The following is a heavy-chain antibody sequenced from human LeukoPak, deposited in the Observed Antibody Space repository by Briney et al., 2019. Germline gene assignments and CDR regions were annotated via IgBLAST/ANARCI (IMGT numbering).Heavy chain of an antibody. CDR3: AREYGTMIVVVIPLRYFDY. V-gene: IGHV4-39*02. CDR2: IYYSGST. D-gene: IGHD3-22*01. Sequence: SETLSLTCTVSGGSISSSSYYWGWIRQPPGKGLEWIGSIYYSGSTYYNPSLKRRVTISVDTSKNQFSLKLSSVTAADTAVYYCAREYGTMIVVVIPLRYFDYWGQGTLVTVSS. CDR1: GGSISSSSYY. J-gene: IGHJ4*02.